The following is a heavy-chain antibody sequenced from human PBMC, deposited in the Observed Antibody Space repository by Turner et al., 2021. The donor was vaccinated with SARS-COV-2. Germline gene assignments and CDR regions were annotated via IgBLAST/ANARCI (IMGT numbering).Heavy chain of an antibody. CDR2: INWSSGTI. D-gene: IGHD2-2*02. Sequence: DVQLVESGGGFVQPGRSLRLTCAASGFNFGKSAMHWVRQGPGKGLEWVAGINWSSGTIHYADSVEGRFSISRDNAKNTLYLQMNSLRAEDTAVYYCARDCSSTNCYRSGFNYWGQGTLVTVSS. V-gene: IGHV3-9*01. CDR3: ARDCSSTNCYRSGFNY. J-gene: IGHJ4*02. CDR1: GFNFGKSA.